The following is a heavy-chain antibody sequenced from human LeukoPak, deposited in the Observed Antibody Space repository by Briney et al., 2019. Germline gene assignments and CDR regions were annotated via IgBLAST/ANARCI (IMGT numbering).Heavy chain of an antibody. CDR1: GFTFSSYS. D-gene: IGHD4-17*01. Sequence: GSLSLSCAASGFTFSSYSMNWVRQAPGKGLEWVSSISSSSSYIYYADSVKGRFTISRDNAKNSLYLQMNSLRAEDTAVYYCARAAYGDPHFDYWGQGTLVTVSS. V-gene: IGHV3-21*01. J-gene: IGHJ4*02. CDR3: ARAAYGDPHFDY. CDR2: ISSSSSYI.